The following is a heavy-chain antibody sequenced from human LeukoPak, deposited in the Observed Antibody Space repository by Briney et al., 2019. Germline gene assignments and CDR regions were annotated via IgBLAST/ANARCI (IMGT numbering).Heavy chain of an antibody. J-gene: IGHJ4*02. Sequence: EASVKVSCKASGYTFTSYGISWVRQAPGQGLEWMGWISAYNGNTNYAQKLQGRVTMTTDTSTSTAYMELRSLRSDDTAIYYCARHLFTELPGDFWGQGTLVTVSS. CDR2: ISAYNGNT. V-gene: IGHV1-18*01. D-gene: IGHD3-10*02. CDR1: GYTFTSYG. CDR3: ARHLFTELPGDF.